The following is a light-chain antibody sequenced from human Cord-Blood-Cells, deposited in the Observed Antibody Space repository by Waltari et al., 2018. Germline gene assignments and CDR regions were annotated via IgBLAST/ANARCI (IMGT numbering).Light chain of an antibody. CDR1: QSVSSCY. J-gene: IGKJ1*01. CDR3: QQYET. Sequence: EIVLTQSPGTLSLSTGARATLSCRASQSVSSCYLAWYQQKPGQAPRLLIYGASSRATGIPDRFSGSGSGTDFTLTISRLEPEDFAVYYCQQYETFGQGTKVETK. V-gene: IGKV3-20*01. CDR2: GAS.